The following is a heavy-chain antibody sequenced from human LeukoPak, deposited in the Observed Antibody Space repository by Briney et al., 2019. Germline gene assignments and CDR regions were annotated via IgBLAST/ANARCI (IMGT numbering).Heavy chain of an antibody. CDR3: ARDEVNYASGRRYGMDV. CDR2: IYSGGST. D-gene: IGHD3-10*01. V-gene: IGHV3-53*01. J-gene: IGHJ6*02. Sequence: GGSLRLSCAASGFTVSSNYMNWVCQAPGKGLEWVSVIYSGGSTHYANSVKGRFTISRDNSKNTLHLQLNSLRAEDTAVYYCARDEVNYASGRRYGMDVWGQGTTVTVSS. CDR1: GFTVSSNY.